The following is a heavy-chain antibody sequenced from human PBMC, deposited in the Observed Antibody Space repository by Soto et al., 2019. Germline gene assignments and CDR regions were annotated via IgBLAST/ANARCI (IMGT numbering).Heavy chain of an antibody. CDR1: GFTFSNAW. V-gene: IGHV3-15*01. CDR3: TTHYLSGWYVGGFLVDY. D-gene: IGHD6-19*01. Sequence: GGSLRLSCAASGFTFSNAWMSWVRQAPGKGLEWVGRIKSKTDGGTTDYAAPVKGRFTISRDDSKNTLYLQMNSLKTEDTAVYYCTTHYLSGWYVGGFLVDYWGQGTLVTVSS. J-gene: IGHJ4*02. CDR2: IKSKTDGGTT.